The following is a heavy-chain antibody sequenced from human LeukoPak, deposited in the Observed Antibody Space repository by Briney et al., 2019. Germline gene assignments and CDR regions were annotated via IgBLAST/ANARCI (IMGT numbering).Heavy chain of an antibody. V-gene: IGHV3-74*01. Sequence: GGSLRLSCAASGFTFSSYWMSWVRQAPGKGLVWASRIDPDGSSTNYADSVKGRFTISRDNAKNTLYLQLNSLRAEDTAVYYCAREDYSNYAPYFDYWGQGTLVTVSS. J-gene: IGHJ4*02. CDR1: GFTFSSYW. D-gene: IGHD4-4*01. CDR3: AREDYSNYAPYFDY. CDR2: IDPDGSST.